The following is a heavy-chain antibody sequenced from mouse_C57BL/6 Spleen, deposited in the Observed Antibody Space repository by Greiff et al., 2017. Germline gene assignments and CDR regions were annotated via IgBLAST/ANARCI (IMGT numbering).Heavy chain of an antibody. CDR3: ARRGYYGSAGGFAY. D-gene: IGHD1-1*01. CDR2: IYPGSGST. V-gene: IGHV1-55*01. Sequence: QVQLQQPGAELVKPGASVKMSCKASGYTFTSYWITWVKQRPGQGLEWIGDIYPGSGSTNYNEKFKSKATLTVDTSSSTAYMQLSSLTSEDSAVYYCARRGYYGSAGGFAYWGQGTLVTVSA. J-gene: IGHJ3*01. CDR1: GYTFTSYW.